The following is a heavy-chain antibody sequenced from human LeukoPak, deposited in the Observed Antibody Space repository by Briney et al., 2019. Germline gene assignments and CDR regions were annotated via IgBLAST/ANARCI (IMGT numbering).Heavy chain of an antibody. V-gene: IGHV3-30-3*01. CDR2: ISYDGSNK. CDR1: GFTFSSYA. CDR3: AREGITMIVVVIHYYFDY. J-gene: IGHJ4*02. D-gene: IGHD3-22*01. Sequence: PGGSLRLSCAASGFTFSSYAMHWVRQAPVKGLEWVAVISYDGSNKYYADSVKGRFTISRDNSKNTLYLQMNSLRAEDTAVYYCAREGITMIVVVIHYYFDYWGQGTLVTVSS.